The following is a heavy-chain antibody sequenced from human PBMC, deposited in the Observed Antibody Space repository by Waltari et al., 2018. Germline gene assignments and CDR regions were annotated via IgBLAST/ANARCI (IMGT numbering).Heavy chain of an antibody. J-gene: IGHJ4*02. V-gene: IGHV4-39*07. CDR3: ARDIAVEQLVLPFDY. CDR1: GGSISSSSYY. CDR2: IYYSGST. Sequence: QLQLQESGPGLVKPSETLSITCTVSGGSISSSSYYWGWIRQPPGKGLEWIGSIYYSGSTYYNPSLKSRVTISVDTSKNQFSLKLSSVTAADTAVYYCARDIAVEQLVLPFDYWGQGTLVTVSS. D-gene: IGHD6-13*01.